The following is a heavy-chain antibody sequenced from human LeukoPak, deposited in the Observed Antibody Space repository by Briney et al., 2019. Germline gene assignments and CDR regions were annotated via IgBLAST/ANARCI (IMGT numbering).Heavy chain of an antibody. D-gene: IGHD3-3*01. CDR3: ARSNFWSGYSHIYYFDY. CDR1: GGTFSSYA. CDR2: IIPIFGTA. Sequence: SVKVSCKASGGTFSSYAISWVRQAPGQGLEWMGGIIPIFGTANYAQKFQGRVTITADESTSTAYMELSSLRSEDTAVYYCARSNFWSGYSHIYYFDYWGQGTLVTVSS. J-gene: IGHJ4*02. V-gene: IGHV1-69*13.